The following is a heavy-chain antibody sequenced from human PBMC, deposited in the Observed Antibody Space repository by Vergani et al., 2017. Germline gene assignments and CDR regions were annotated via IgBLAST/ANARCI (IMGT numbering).Heavy chain of an antibody. CDR1: GFTFSSYA. Sequence: QVQLVESGGGVVKPGRSLRLSCAASGFTFSSYAMHWVRQAPGKGLEWVAVISYDGSNKYYADSVKGRFTIARDNSKNTLYLQMNSLRAEDTAVYYCERDQFKVTTFYFQHWGQGTLVTVSS. V-gene: IGHV3-30*04. J-gene: IGHJ1*01. CDR2: ISYDGSNK. CDR3: ERDQFKVTTFYFQH. D-gene: IGHD4-17*01.